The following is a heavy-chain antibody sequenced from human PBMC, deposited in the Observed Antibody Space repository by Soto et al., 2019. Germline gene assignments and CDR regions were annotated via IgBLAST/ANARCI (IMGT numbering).Heavy chain of an antibody. J-gene: IGHJ4*02. CDR1: GGTFSTYG. CDR3: DRVPGTAMAFRYLDH. CDR2: IVPMFDTT. Sequence: QGQLVQSGAEVKKPGSSVKVSCKASGGTFSTYGFSWVRQAPGQGLEWMGGIVPMFDTTNYAQNFQDRVTITAVESTRKVHTELRSLSADDTAVYYCDRVPGTAMAFRYLDHWGQGTLVTVSS. V-gene: IGHV1-69*01. D-gene: IGHD5-18*01.